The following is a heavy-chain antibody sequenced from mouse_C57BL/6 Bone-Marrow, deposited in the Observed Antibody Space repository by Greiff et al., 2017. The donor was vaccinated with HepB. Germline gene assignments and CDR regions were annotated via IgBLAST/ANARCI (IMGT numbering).Heavy chain of an antibody. V-gene: IGHV5-12*01. Sequence: EVKVVESGGGLVQPGGSLKLSCAASGFTFSDYYMYWVRQTPEKRLEWVAYISNGGGSTNYPDTVKGRFTNSRDNAKNTLYLQMSRLKSEDTAMYYCAREGGSSYFDYWGQGTTLTVSS. D-gene: IGHD1-1*01. J-gene: IGHJ2*01. CDR3: AREGGSSYFDY. CDR1: GFTFSDYY. CDR2: ISNGGGST.